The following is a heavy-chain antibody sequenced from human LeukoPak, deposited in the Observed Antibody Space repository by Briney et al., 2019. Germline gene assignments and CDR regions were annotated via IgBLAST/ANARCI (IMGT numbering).Heavy chain of an antibody. D-gene: IGHD5-24*01. V-gene: IGHV3-53*01. Sequence: GGSLRLSCAASGLTASSNYMSWVRQAPGKGLEWVSVIYSGGSSGSTYYADSVKGRFTISRDNSKNTLYLQMNSLRAEDTAMYYCARVEMATLSFDYWGQGTLVTVSS. J-gene: IGHJ4*02. CDR1: GLTASSNY. CDR3: ARVEMATLSFDY. CDR2: IYSGGSSGST.